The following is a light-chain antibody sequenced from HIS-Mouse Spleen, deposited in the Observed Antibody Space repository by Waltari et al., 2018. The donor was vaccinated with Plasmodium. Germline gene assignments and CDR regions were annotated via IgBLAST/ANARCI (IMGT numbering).Light chain of an antibody. J-gene: IGKJ3*01. CDR1: QSVSSN. CDR2: GAS. V-gene: IGKV3-15*01. CDR3: QQYNNGSFT. Sequence: EIVMTQSPATLSVSPGERATLSCRASQSVSSNLAWYQQKPGQAPRLLSYGASTRATGSPARFSGSGSGTEFTLTISSLQSEDFAVYYCQQYNNGSFTFGPGTKVDIK.